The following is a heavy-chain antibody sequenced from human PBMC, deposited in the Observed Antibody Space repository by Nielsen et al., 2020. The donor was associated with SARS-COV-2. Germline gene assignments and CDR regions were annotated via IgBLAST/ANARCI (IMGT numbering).Heavy chain of an antibody. J-gene: IGHJ4*02. V-gene: IGHV5-51*01. D-gene: IGHD6-13*01. CDR2: LYPADSET. CDR1: GYYFPSYW. Sequence: GESLKISCKASGYYFPSYWIGWVRQMPGKGLEWMGILYPADSETTYSPSFQGQVTISADKSISTAYLQWSSLKASDTAMYYCARLYSGSWPPNYWGQGTLVTVSS. CDR3: ARLYSGSWPPNY.